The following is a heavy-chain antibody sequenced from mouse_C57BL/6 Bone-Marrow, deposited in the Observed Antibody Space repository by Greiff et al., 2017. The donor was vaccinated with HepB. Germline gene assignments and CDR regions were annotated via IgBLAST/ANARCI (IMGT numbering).Heavy chain of an antibody. CDR2: ISNGGGST. CDR1: GFTFSDYY. CDR3: ARRNYGSSGWYFDV. V-gene: IGHV5-12*01. J-gene: IGHJ1*03. Sequence: DVMLVESGGGLVQPGGSLKLSCAASGFTFSDYYMYWVRQTPEKRLEWVAYISNGGGSTYYPDTVKGRFTISRDNAKNTLYLQMSRLKSEDTAMYYCARRNYGSSGWYFDVWGTGTTVTVSS. D-gene: IGHD1-1*01.